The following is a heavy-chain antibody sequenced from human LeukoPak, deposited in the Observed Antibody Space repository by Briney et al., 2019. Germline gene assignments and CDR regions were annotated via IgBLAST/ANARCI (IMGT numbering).Heavy chain of an antibody. CDR2: INHSGST. CDR3: ARARRGISVVVVAALAGPFDY. V-gene: IGHV4-34*01. Sequence: SETLSLTCTVSGGSISSYYWSWIRQPPGKGLEWIGEINHSGSTNYNPSLKSRVTISVDTSKNQFSLKLSSVTAADTAVYYCARARRGISVVVVAALAGPFDYWGQGTLVTVSS. D-gene: IGHD2-15*01. J-gene: IGHJ4*02. CDR1: GGSISSYY.